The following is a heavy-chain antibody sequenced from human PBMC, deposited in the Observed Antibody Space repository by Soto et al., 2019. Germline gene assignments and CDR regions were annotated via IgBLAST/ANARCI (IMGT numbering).Heavy chain of an antibody. D-gene: IGHD1-26*01. CDR3: SATVGATTRGPFDY. J-gene: IGHJ4*02. CDR1: GYTLTELS. Sequence: ASVKVSCKVSGYTLTELSMHWVRQAPGKGLEWMGGFDPEDGETIYAQKFQGRVTMTEDTSTDTAYMELSSLRSEDTAVYCCSATVGATTRGPFDYWGQGTLVTVSS. V-gene: IGHV1-24*01. CDR2: FDPEDGET.